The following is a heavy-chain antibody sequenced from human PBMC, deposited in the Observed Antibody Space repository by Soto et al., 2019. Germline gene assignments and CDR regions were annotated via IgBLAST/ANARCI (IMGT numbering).Heavy chain of an antibody. CDR1: GFTFEDHA. D-gene: IGHD3-22*01. CDR2: INWHSGIT. Sequence: EVQLVESGGGLVQPGMSLTLSCAAIGFTFEDHAMHWIRQVPGKGLECLAGINWHSGITGYADTVKGRFTISRDNTNNSLHLEMNSLKTEDTAFYYCAKGRGALTVVSNWFDPWGQGTLVTVSS. CDR3: AKGRGALTVVSNWFDP. J-gene: IGHJ5*02. V-gene: IGHV3-9*01.